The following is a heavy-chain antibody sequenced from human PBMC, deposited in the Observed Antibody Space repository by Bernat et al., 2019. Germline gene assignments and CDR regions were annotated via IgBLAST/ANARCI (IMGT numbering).Heavy chain of an antibody. J-gene: IGHJ6*02. D-gene: IGHD3-3*01. CDR1: GFTFSGSA. CDR3: TRNGGDFWSGYYSCDEYYGMDV. CDR2: IRSKANSYAT. Sequence: LSCAASGFTFSGSAMHWVRQASGKGLEWVGRIRSKANSYATAYAASVKGRFTISRDDSKNTAYLQMNSLKTEDTAVYYCTRNGGDFWSGYYSCDEYYGMDVWGQGTTVTVSS. V-gene: IGHV3-73*01.